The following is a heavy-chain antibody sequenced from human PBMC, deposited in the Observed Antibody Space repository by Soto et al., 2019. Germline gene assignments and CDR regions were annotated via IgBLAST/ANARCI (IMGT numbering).Heavy chain of an antibody. J-gene: IGHJ6*02. D-gene: IGHD3-3*01. Sequence: QVQLQESGPGLVKPSETLSLTCTVSGDSMNRYHWSWIRQPPGKGLDWIGFVYYSWSTNYKPALNRRGPISVATCHNQYSPQLSSVRAADTGMYYCARCGISSHYYGMDVWGQETTVSVS. V-gene: IGHV4-59*01. CDR2: VYYSWST. CDR3: ARCGISSHYYGMDV. CDR1: GDSMNRYH.